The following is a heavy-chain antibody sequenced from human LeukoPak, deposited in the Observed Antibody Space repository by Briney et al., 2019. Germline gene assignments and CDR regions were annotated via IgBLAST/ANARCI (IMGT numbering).Heavy chain of an antibody. D-gene: IGHD3-22*01. CDR2: INPNTGGT. Sequence: ASEKVSCKASGYTFTGYYIYWVRQAPGQGLEWMGWINPNTGGTDYAQNFQGRVTMSRDTSISTAYMELSRLTSDDTAVYYCARDRYASSEYYYYWGQGTLVTVSS. CDR1: GYTFTGYY. CDR3: ARDRYASSEYYYY. V-gene: IGHV1-2*02. J-gene: IGHJ4*02.